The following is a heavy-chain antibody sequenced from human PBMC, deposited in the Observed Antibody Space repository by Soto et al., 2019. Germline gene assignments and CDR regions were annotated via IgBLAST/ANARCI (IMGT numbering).Heavy chain of an antibody. D-gene: IGHD6-6*01. Sequence: SQTLSLTCAISGDSVSSNSAAWNWIRQSPSRGLEWLGRTYYRSKWYNDYALSVKSRITINPDTSKNQFSLQLNSVTPEDTAVYYCARDSPSSSHSHHYGMHVSGQGPTLTLS. J-gene: IGHJ6*02. CDR1: GDSVSSNSAA. V-gene: IGHV6-1*01. CDR2: TYYRSKWYN. CDR3: ARDSPSSSHSHHYGMHV.